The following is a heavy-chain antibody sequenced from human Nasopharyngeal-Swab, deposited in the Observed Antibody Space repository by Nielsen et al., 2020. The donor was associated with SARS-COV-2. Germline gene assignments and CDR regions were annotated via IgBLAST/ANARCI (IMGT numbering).Heavy chain of an antibody. CDR2: ISSSGGST. CDR1: GFTFSSYA. V-gene: IGHV3-64*01. D-gene: IGHD6-13*01. Sequence: GESLKISCAASGFTFSSYAMHWVRQAPGKGLEYVSVISSSGGSTYYANSVKGRFTISRDNSKNTLYLQMNSLRAEDTAVYYCAKENYIAAAGFDYWGQGTLVTVSS. CDR3: AKENYIAAAGFDY. J-gene: IGHJ4*02.